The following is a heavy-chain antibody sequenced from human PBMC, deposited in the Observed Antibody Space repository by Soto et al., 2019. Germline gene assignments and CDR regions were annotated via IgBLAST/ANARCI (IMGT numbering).Heavy chain of an antibody. Sequence: GGSMRLCCAASGFTFSSYAMSWVRQAPGKGLEWVSAISGSGGSTHYADSVKGRFTISRDNSKNTLYLQMNSLRAEDTAVYYCANTPPLRASDLDYWGQGTLVTVSS. CDR1: GFTFSSYA. V-gene: IGHV3-23*01. J-gene: IGHJ4*02. D-gene: IGHD5-12*01. CDR2: ISGSGGST. CDR3: ANTPPLRASDLDY.